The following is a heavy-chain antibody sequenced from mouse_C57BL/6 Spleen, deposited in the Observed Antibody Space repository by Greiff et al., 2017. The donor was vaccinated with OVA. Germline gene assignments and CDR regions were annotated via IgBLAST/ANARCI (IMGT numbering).Heavy chain of an antibody. J-gene: IGHJ2*01. D-gene: IGHD2-2*01. CDR2: IWTGGGT. V-gene: IGHV2-9-1*01. CDR1: GFSLTSYA. Sequence: VMLVESGPGLVAPSQSLSITCTVSGFSLTSYAISWVRQPPGKGLEWLGVIWTGGGTNYNSALKPRLSISKDNSKSQVFLKMNSLQTDDTARYYCARNSGYGRDYFDYWGQGTTLTVSS. CDR3: ARNSGYGRDYFDY.